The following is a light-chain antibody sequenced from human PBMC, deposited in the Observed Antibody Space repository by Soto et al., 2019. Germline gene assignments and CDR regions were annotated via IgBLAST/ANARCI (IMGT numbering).Light chain of an antibody. V-gene: IGKV3-11*01. Sequence: EIVLTQSPDTLSFSPGERATLSCRASQSVRSALAWYQQKPGQAPRLLIYDASNRATGIPARFSGSGSGTDFTLTISSLEPEDFAVYYCQLRSNWPPEVTFGPGTKVDIK. J-gene: IGKJ3*01. CDR3: QLRSNWPPEVT. CDR2: DAS. CDR1: QSVRSA.